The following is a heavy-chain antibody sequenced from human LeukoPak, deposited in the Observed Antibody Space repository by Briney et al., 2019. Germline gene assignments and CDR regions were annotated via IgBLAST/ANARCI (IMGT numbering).Heavy chain of an antibody. V-gene: IGHV4-59*12. J-gene: IGHJ3*02. CDR1: GGSISSYY. CDR2: IYYSGST. Sequence: SETLSLTCTVSGGSISSYYWSWIRQPPGKGLEWIGYIYYSGSTNYNPSLKSRVTMSVDKSTNRFSLNLSSVTAADTAVYYCAKLLQGTFDIWGQGTMVTVSS. D-gene: IGHD2-21*02. CDR3: AKLLQGTFDI.